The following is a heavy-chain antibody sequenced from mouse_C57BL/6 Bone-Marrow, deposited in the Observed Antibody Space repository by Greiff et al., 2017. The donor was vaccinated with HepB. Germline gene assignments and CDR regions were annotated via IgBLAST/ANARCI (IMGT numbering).Heavy chain of an antibody. CDR2: IDPSDSYT. CDR1: GYTFTSYW. J-gene: IGHJ3*01. D-gene: IGHD2-4*01. Sequence: QVQLKQPGAELVRPGTSVKLSCKASGYTFTSYWMHWVKQRPGQGLEWIGVIDPSDSYTNYNQKFKGKATLTVDTSSSTAYMQLSSLTSEDSAVYYCARNYGWFAYWVQGTLVTVSA. V-gene: IGHV1-59*01. CDR3: ARNYGWFAY.